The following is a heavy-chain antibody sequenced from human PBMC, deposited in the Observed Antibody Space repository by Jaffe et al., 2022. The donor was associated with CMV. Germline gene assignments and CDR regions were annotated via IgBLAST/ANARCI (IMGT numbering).Heavy chain of an antibody. V-gene: IGHV3-23*04. CDR3: ARDGWGTVPMYYFDY. CDR2: ITGTDGST. D-gene: IGHD2-8*02. Sequence: EVQLVESGGVLVQPGGSLRLSCAASGFAFSRYAMTWVRQAPGKGLEWVSSITGTDGSTYYVDSVKGRFTISRDNSKNTLYLQMNSLRAEDTAVYYCARDGWGTVPMYYFDYWGQGTLVTVSS. CDR1: GFAFSRYA. J-gene: IGHJ4*02.